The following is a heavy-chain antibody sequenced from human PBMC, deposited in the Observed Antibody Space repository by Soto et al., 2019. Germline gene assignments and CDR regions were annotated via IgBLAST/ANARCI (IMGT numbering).Heavy chain of an antibody. J-gene: IGHJ4*02. CDR1: GFTFSSYG. V-gene: IGHV3-30*18. CDR2: ISYDGSNK. CDR3: AKEYYYDSSGSVFDD. Sequence: GGSLRLSCAASGFTFSSYGMHWVRQAPGKGLEWVAVISYDGSNKYYADSVKGRFTISRDNSKNTLYLQMNSLRAEDTAVYYCAKEYYYDSSGSVFDDWGQGTLVTVSS. D-gene: IGHD3-22*01.